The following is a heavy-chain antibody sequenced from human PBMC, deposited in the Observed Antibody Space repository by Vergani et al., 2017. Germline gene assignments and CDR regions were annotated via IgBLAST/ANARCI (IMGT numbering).Heavy chain of an antibody. Sequence: QVQLQETGPGLVKPSQTLSLTCTVSGGSISSGSYYWSWIRQPAGKGLEWIGRIYTSGSTYYNPSLKSRVTISVDTSKNQFSLKLSSVTAADTAVYYCARPSSRIVGATTDVGAFDIWGQGTMVTVSS. V-gene: IGHV4-61*02. CDR1: GGSISSGSYY. D-gene: IGHD1-26*01. CDR2: IYTSGST. CDR3: ARPSSRIVGATTDVGAFDI. J-gene: IGHJ3*02.